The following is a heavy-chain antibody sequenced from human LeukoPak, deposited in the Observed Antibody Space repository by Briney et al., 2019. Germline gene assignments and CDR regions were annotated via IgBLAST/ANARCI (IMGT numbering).Heavy chain of an antibody. D-gene: IGHD5-24*01. Sequence: PGGSLRLSCAASGFTFSSYGMHWVRQAPGKGLEWVAVIWYDGSNKYYADSVKGRFTISRDNSKNTLYLQMNSLRAEDTAVYYCARDTRENPFDYWGQGTLVTVSS. CDR3: ARDTRENPFDY. CDR2: IWYDGSNK. V-gene: IGHV3-33*01. J-gene: IGHJ4*02. CDR1: GFTFSSYG.